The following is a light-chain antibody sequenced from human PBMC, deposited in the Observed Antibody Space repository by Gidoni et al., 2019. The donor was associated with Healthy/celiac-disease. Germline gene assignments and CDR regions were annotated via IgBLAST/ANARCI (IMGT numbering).Light chain of an antibody. CDR3: AAWDDSLNRVV. Sequence: QSVRTQRPQATGTPGQRVTISCSGSSSNIGSKTETWYQTIPGTAPNLLIYSNNPRPSGVPYRFSGSKSGTSASLAISGLQSEAEADYYCAAWDDSLNRVVFGGGTKLTVL. CDR1: SSNIGSKT. J-gene: IGLJ2*01. V-gene: IGLV1-44*01. CDR2: SNN.